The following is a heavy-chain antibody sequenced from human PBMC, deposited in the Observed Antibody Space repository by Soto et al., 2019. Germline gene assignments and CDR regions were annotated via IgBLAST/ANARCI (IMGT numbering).Heavy chain of an antibody. D-gene: IGHD2-2*01. CDR1: GGSISSYY. CDR2: IYYSGST. J-gene: IGHJ6*02. CDR3: ARDMGVPAASDYYYYGMDV. Sequence: PSETLSLTCTVSGGSISSYYWSWIRQPPGKGLEWIGYIYYSGSTNYNPSLKSRVTISVDTSKNQFSLKLSSVTAADTAVYYCARDMGVPAASDYYYYGMDVWGQGTTVTVS. V-gene: IGHV4-59*01.